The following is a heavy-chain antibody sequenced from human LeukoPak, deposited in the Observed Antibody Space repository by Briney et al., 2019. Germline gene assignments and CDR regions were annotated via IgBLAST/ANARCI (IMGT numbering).Heavy chain of an antibody. CDR1: GFTFGTHA. D-gene: IGHD2-2*02. CDR2: MSGSGGYT. J-gene: IGHJ4*02. CDR3: AKELGHTLPFDC. V-gene: IGHV3-23*01. Sequence: GGSLRLSCVASGFTFGTHAMSWVRQAPGKGLEWVSAMSGSGGYTYYADSVKGRFTISRDSSKNTLYLQMNSLRGEDTAVYYCAKELGHTLPFDCWGQGTLVTVSS.